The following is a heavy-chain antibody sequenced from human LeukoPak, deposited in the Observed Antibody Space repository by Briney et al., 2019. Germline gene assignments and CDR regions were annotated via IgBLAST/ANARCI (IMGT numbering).Heavy chain of an antibody. CDR2: IWYDGSNK. D-gene: IGHD2-21*02. J-gene: IGHJ3*02. V-gene: IGHV3-33*01. CDR1: GFTFSSYG. CDR3: ARDGEVVTAILRAFDI. Sequence: GRSLRLSCAASGFTFSSYGMHWVRQAPGKGLEWVAVIWYDGSNKYYADSVKGRFTISRDNSKNTLYLQMNSLRAEDTAVYYCARDGEVVTAILRAFDIWGQGTMVTVSS.